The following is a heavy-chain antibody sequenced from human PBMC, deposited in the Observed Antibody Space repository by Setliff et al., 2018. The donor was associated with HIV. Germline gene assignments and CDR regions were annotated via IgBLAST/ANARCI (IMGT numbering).Heavy chain of an antibody. D-gene: IGHD3-22*01. J-gene: IGHJ4*02. CDR1: GFTFSSYS. V-gene: IGHV3-48*04. Sequence: PGGSLRLSCAASGFTFSSYSMNWVRQAPGKGLEWVSYISSTSRTIYYADSVKGRFTISRDNAKNSLYLQMNSLRAEDTAVYYCAREDYYDSSTYPPYDSWGQGTLVTVSS. CDR2: ISSTSRTI. CDR3: AREDYYDSSTYPPYDS.